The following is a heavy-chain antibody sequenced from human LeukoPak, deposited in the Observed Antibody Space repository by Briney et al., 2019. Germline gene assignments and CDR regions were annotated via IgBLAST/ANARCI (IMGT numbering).Heavy chain of an antibody. D-gene: IGHD6-6*01. J-gene: IGHJ4*02. V-gene: IGHV4-59*01. Sequence: TASETQSLICSVSGGFISILFWTWTRQPPGKGLEWIGCIYYTGSTNYNPSLKSRVTISLDTSKNQFSLKLSSVTAADTAVYYCARGGNVAARQFDSWGQGTLVTVSS. CDR2: IYYTGST. CDR3: ARGGNVAARQFDS. CDR1: GGFISILF.